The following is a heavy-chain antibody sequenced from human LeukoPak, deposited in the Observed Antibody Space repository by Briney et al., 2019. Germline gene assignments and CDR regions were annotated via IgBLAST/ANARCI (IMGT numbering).Heavy chain of an antibody. J-gene: IGHJ4*02. CDR3: TRRGVTTQSYYFDY. Sequence: GGSLRLSCAASGFTFSGSAMHWVRQASGKGLEWVGRIRSKANSYATAYAASVKGRFTISRDDSKNTSYLQMNSLKTEDTAVYYCTRRGVTTQSYYFDYWGQGTLVTVSS. V-gene: IGHV3-73*01. CDR2: IRSKANSYAT. CDR1: GFTFSGSA. D-gene: IGHD4-17*01.